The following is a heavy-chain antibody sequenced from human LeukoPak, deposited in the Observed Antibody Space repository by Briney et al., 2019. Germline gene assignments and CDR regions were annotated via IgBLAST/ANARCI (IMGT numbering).Heavy chain of an antibody. Sequence: PGGSLRLSCAASGFTFSSYWMSWVRQAPGKGLEWVANIKQDGSEKYYVDSVKGRFTISRDNAKNSLYLQMNSLRAEDTAVYYCARSYSSGPTDWFDPWGQGTLVTVSS. V-gene: IGHV3-7*01. CDR1: GFTFSSYW. J-gene: IGHJ5*02. CDR2: IKQDGSEK. D-gene: IGHD6-19*01. CDR3: ARSYSSGPTDWFDP.